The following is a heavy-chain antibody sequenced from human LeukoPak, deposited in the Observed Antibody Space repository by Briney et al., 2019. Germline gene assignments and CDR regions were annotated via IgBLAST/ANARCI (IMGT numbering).Heavy chain of an antibody. Sequence: GGTLRLSCAASGFTFSSYGMSWVRQAPGKGLEWVSAISGSGGSTYYADSVKGRFAISRDNSKNTLYLQMNSLRAEDTAVYYCANLYSAYSPSYFDYWGQGTLVTVSS. CDR3: ANLYSAYSPSYFDY. CDR1: GFTFSSYG. D-gene: IGHD3-22*01. V-gene: IGHV3-23*01. J-gene: IGHJ4*02. CDR2: ISGSGGST.